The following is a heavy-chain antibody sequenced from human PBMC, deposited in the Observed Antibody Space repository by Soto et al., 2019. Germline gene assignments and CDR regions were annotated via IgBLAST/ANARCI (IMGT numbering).Heavy chain of an antibody. D-gene: IGHD3-22*01. CDR2: MYPDDSDI. Sequence: GESLKISCKASGYSFSFYWIGWVRQMPGKGLEWMAIMYPDDSDIRYSPSFEAHVTISADKSTSTAFLQWSSLKASDTAMYYCATTYVYDFENSNYYRDAFDIWGQGTLVTVSS. J-gene: IGHJ3*02. CDR3: ATTYVYDFENSNYYRDAFDI. CDR1: GYSFSFYW. V-gene: IGHV5-51*01.